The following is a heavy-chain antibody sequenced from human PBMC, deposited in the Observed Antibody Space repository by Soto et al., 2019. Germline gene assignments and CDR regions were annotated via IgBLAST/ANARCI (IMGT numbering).Heavy chain of an antibody. Sequence: EVQLLESGGGLVQPGGSLRLSCAASGFTFSSYAMSWVRQAPGKGLEWVSAISGSGGSTYYADSVKGRFTISRDNSKNTLYLHMNSLRAEDTAVYYCAKVGYDFWSGYSGLGFAAWGQGTLVTVSS. V-gene: IGHV3-23*01. CDR2: ISGSGGST. CDR1: GFTFSSYA. J-gene: IGHJ5*02. D-gene: IGHD3-3*01. CDR3: AKVGYDFWSGYSGLGFAA.